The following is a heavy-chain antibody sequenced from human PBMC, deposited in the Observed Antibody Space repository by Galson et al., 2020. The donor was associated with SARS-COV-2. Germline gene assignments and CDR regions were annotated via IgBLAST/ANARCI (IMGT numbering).Heavy chain of an antibody. D-gene: IGHD2-2*01. V-gene: IGHV1-24*01. CDR3: ATAPAVVVPAAISRDNWVDP. CDR2: FDPEDGDT. CDR1: GYTITELT. Sequence: ASVKVSCKVSGYTITELTMHWVRQAPGKGLEWMGGFDPEDGDTISAQKFQGRVTMTEDTSTDTAYMELSSLRSEDTAVYYCATAPAVVVPAAISRDNWVDPWGQGTLVTVSS. J-gene: IGHJ5*02.